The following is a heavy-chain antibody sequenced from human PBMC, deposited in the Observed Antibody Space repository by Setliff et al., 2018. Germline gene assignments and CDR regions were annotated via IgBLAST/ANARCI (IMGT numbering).Heavy chain of an antibody. CDR3: ARDEGSSYFYGMDV. Sequence: SETLSLTCTVSGGSISSSSYYWGWIRQPPGKGLEWIGSIHYSGSTYYNPSLQSRVTISVDTSKNQFSLKLSSVTAADTAVYYCARDEGSSYFYGMDVWGQGTTVTVSS. J-gene: IGHJ6*02. D-gene: IGHD6-13*01. CDR1: GGSISSSSYY. V-gene: IGHV4-39*07. CDR2: IHYSGST.